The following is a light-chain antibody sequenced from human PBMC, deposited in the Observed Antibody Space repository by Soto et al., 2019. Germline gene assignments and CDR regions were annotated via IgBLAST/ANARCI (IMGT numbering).Light chain of an antibody. CDR1: QSISSY. CDR2: GAS. J-gene: IGKJ2*01. Sequence: DIQMTQSPSSLSASVGDRVTITSRASQSISSYLNWYQQKPGKAPDLLIFGASRLKSGVPPTFSGSASGTDFTLTISRLQPEHFATYYCQQTYSPPYNFGQGTKLEI. V-gene: IGKV1-39*01. CDR3: QQTYSPPYN.